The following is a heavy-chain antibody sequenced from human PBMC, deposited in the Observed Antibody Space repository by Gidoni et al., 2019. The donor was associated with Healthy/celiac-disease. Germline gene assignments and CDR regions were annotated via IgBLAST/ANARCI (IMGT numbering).Heavy chain of an antibody. CDR2: IRSKAYGGTT. J-gene: IGHJ4*02. CDR3: TRDLDY. CDR1: GFTFVDYA. Sequence: EVQLVESGGGLVQPGRSLRLSCTASGFTFVDYAMSWVRQAPGKGREWVGFIRSKAYGGTTEYAASVKGRFTISRDDSKSIAYLQMNSLKTEDTAVYYCTRDLDYWGQGTLVTVSS. V-gene: IGHV3-49*04.